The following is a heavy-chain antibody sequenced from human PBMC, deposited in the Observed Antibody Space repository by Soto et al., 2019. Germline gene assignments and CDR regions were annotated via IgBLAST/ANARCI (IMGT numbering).Heavy chain of an antibody. J-gene: IGHJ4*02. CDR2: TYYNGTT. V-gene: IGHV4-39*01. CDR1: GGSISRSIYY. Sequence: SETLSPTCTVSGGSISRSIYYWGWIRQTPGKGLEWIGSTYYNGTTYYNPSLKSRVTISVDTSKNQFSLKLNSVTAADTAVFYCARDGDYFNYWGQGTLVTVSS. D-gene: IGHD4-17*01. CDR3: ARDGDYFNY.